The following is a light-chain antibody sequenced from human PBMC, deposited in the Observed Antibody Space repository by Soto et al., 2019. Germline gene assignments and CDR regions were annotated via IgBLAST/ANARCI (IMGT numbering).Light chain of an antibody. Sequence: DIVVTQSPLSLPVTPGEPASISFRSSRSLLHSNGYNYLDWYLQKPGQSPQLLIYLGSNRASGVPDRFSGSGSGTDFTLKISRVEAEDVGVYYCMQSIQLQITFGQGTRLEIK. CDR3: MQSIQLQIT. V-gene: IGKV2-28*01. CDR2: LGS. CDR1: RSLLHSNGYNY. J-gene: IGKJ5*01.